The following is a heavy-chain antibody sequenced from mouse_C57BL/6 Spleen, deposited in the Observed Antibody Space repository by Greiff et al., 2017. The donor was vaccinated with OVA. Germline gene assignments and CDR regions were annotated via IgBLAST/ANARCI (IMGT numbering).Heavy chain of an antibody. CDR1: GYTFTSYW. D-gene: IGHD1-1*01. J-gene: IGHJ2*01. CDR2: INPSNGGT. CDR3: ARWGTTVVANDY. Sequence: QVQLQQPGTELVKPGASVKLSCKASGYTFTSYWMHWVKQRPGQGLEWIGNINPSNGGTKYNEKFKSKATLTVDKSSSTAYMQLSSLTSEDSAVYYCARWGTTVVANDYGGQGTTLTVSS. V-gene: IGHV1-53*01.